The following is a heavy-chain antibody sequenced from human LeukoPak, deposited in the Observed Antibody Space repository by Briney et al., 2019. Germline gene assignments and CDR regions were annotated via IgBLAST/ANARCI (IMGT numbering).Heavy chain of an antibody. D-gene: IGHD1-26*01. CDR1: GGSISSSSYY. CDR3: ARDGRLLHYFDY. Sequence: SETLSLTCTVSGGSISSSSYYWGWIRQPPGKGLEWIGSIYYSGSTYYNPSLKSRVTISVDTSKNQFSLKLSSVTAADTAVYYCARDGRLLHYFDYWGQGTLVTVSS. J-gene: IGHJ4*02. CDR2: IYYSGST. V-gene: IGHV4-39*02.